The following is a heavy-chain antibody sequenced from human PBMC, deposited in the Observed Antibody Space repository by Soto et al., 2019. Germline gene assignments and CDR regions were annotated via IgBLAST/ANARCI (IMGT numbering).Heavy chain of an antibody. CDR3: ARDFGYGGKDPDAFDI. V-gene: IGHV1-18*04. Sequence: ASVKVSCKASGYTFTSYGISWVRQAPGQGLEWMGWISAYNGNTNYAQKLQGRVTMTTDTSTSTAYMELRSLRSDDTDVYYCARDFGYGGKDPDAFDIWGQGTMVTVSS. CDR1: GYTFTSYG. J-gene: IGHJ3*02. D-gene: IGHD4-17*01. CDR2: ISAYNGNT.